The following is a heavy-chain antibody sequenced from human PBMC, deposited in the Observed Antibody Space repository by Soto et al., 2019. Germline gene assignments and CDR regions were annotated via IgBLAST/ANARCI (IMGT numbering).Heavy chain of an antibody. V-gene: IGHV3-11*05. CDR3: ARDLGLSSSNYFDF. CDR2: ISGSTDYL. D-gene: IGHD3-10*01. Sequence: QVQLVESGGDLVKPGGSLRLSCAASGFTFTDYHMSWLRQAPGQGLQWLSYISGSTDYLNYADSVKGRFTISRDNAKNLLYLQMTSLRADDTAVYYCARDLGLSSSNYFDFWGQGTLVTVSS. J-gene: IGHJ4*02. CDR1: GFTFTDYH.